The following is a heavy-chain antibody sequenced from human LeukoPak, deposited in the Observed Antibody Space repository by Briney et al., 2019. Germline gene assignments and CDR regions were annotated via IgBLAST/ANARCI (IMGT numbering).Heavy chain of an antibody. CDR1: GFTFSSYS. CDR3: ARDRGVTTDAFDI. CDR2: ISSSSSYI. V-gene: IGHV3-21*01. D-gene: IGHD4-17*01. J-gene: IGHJ3*02. Sequence: PGRSLRLSCAASGFTFSSYSMNWVRQAPGKGLEWVSSISSSSSYIYYADSVKGRFTISRDNAKNSLYLQMNSLRAEDTAVYYCARDRGVTTDAFDIWGQGTMVTVSS.